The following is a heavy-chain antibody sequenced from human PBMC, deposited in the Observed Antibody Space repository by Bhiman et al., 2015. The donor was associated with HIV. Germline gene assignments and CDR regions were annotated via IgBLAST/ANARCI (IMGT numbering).Heavy chain of an antibody. Sequence: QVHLVESGGGLVKPGGSLRLSCAASGFTFSDYYMSWIRQAPGKGLEWVSYISSRGSTIYYADSVKGRFTISRDNAKNSLYLRMNSLRVEDTAVYYCARVPQSYGALGYIDYWGQGNAWSPSPQ. J-gene: IGHJ4*02. CDR1: GFTFSDYY. CDR2: ISSRGSTI. CDR3: ARVPQSYGALGYIDY. D-gene: IGHD6-13*01. V-gene: IGHV3-11*04.